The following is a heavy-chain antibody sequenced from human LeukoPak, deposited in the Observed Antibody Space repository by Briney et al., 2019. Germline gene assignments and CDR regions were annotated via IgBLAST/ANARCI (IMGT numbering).Heavy chain of an antibody. J-gene: IGHJ4*02. CDR3: AVAPGDY. D-gene: IGHD2-21*01. Sequence: ASVRVSCKASGYTFTDYYIHWVRQAPGQGLEWMGWINPNSDYTFYAQKFQGRVTLTRDTSISTVYMELTALTSDDTALYYCAVAPGDYWGQGTLVSVSA. CDR1: GYTFTDYY. V-gene: IGHV1-2*02. CDR2: INPNSDYT.